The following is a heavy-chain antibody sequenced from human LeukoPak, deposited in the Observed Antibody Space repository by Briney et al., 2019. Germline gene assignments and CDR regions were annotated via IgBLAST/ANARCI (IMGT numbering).Heavy chain of an antibody. V-gene: IGHV3-11*01. D-gene: IGHD6-13*01. Sequence: PGGSLRLSCAASGFTFSDYYMSWIRQAPGKGLEWVSYISSSGSTIYYADSVKGRFTISRDNAKNSLYLQMNSLRAEDTAVYYCARTRSSWYRHYFDYWGQGTLVTVSS. J-gene: IGHJ4*02. CDR3: ARTRSSWYRHYFDY. CDR2: ISSSGSTI. CDR1: GFTFSDYY.